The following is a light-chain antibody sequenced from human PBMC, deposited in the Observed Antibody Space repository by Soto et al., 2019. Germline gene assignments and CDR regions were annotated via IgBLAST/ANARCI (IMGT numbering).Light chain of an antibody. Sequence: EIVLTQSPATLSVSPGERATLSCRASQSVSSNLAWYQQRPGQAPRLLIYGASTRATGVPARFSGSGSGTNYTVSISSLQSEDFAVYYCQQYYNWPRTFGQGTKVGI. CDR3: QQYYNWPRT. J-gene: IGKJ1*01. CDR1: QSVSSN. V-gene: IGKV3-15*01. CDR2: GAS.